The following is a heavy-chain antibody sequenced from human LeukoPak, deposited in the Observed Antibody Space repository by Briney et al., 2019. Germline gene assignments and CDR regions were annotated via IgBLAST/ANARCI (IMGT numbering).Heavy chain of an antibody. J-gene: IGHJ4*02. D-gene: IGHD6-19*01. CDR1: GGSISSYY. CDR3: ARATDSNGWLFDY. Sequence: SETLSLTCTVSGGSISSYYWSWIRQPPGKGLEWIGYINYSGSTNYNPSLKSRVTISVDTSRNQLSLKLTSVTAADTAVYYCARATDSNGWLFDYWGQGTLVTVSS. CDR2: INYSGST. V-gene: IGHV4-59*01.